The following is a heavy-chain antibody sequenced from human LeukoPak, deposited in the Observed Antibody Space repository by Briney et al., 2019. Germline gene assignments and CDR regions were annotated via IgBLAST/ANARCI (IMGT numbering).Heavy chain of an antibody. J-gene: IGHJ6*03. V-gene: IGHV4-34*01. D-gene: IGHD1-26*01. CDR2: INHSGST. Sequence: SETLSLTCAVYGGSFSGYYWSWIRQPPGKGLEWIGEINHSGSTNYNPSLKSRVTISVDTSKNQFSLKLSSVTAADTAVYYCARGPASPVGATDRYYMDVWGKGTTVTVSS. CDR3: ARGPASPVGATDRYYMDV. CDR1: GGSFSGYY.